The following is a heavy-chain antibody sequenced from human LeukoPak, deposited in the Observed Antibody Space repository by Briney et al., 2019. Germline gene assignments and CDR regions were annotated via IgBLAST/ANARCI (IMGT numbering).Heavy chain of an antibody. CDR3: AKDQGSSGWSFDY. Sequence: GGSLRLFWPASGFTFSSYSVSWVRQAPGKGLEWVSAISGSGGSTYYAASVKGRFTISRDNSKNTLYLQMNSLRAEATAVYYCAKDQGSSGWSFDYWGQGTLVTVSS. D-gene: IGHD6-19*01. CDR2: ISGSGGST. V-gene: IGHV3-23*01. CDR1: GFTFSSYS. J-gene: IGHJ4*02.